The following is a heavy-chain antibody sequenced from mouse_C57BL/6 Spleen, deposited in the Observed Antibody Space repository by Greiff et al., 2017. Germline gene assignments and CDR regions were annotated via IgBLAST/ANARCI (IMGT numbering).Heavy chain of an antibody. CDR3: ARRRAYYSNYEYFDY. Sequence: QVQLQQSGAELVKPGASVKMSCKASGYTFTTYPIEWMKQNHGKSLEWIGNFHPYNDDTTYNEKFKGKATLTVEKSSSTVYLELSRLTSDDSAVYYCARRRAYYSNYEYFDYWGQGTTLTVSS. V-gene: IGHV1-47*01. D-gene: IGHD2-5*01. CDR2: FHPYNDDT. J-gene: IGHJ2*01. CDR1: GYTFTTYP.